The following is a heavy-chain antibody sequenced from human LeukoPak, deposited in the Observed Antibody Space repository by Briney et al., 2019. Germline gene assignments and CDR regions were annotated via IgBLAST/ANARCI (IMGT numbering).Heavy chain of an antibody. Sequence: SETLSLTCTVSGGSISSSSYYWGWIRQPPGKGLEWIGSIYYSGSTYYNPSLKSRVTISVDTSKSQFSLKLSSVTAADTALYYCAGIGGRGYCSSTSCPQVFYYYYYGMDVWGHGTTVTVSS. V-gene: IGHV4-39*01. D-gene: IGHD2-2*01. CDR2: IYYSGST. CDR1: GGSISSSSYY. J-gene: IGHJ6*02. CDR3: AGIGGRGYCSSTSCPQVFYYYYYGMDV.